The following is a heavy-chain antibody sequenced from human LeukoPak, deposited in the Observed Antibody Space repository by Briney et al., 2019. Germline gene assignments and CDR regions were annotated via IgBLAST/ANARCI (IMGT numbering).Heavy chain of an antibody. Sequence: QSGGSLRLSCAASGFTVSTNYMSWVRQAPGKGLEWVSIIYSGGYTNYVDSVKGRFSISRDNSKNTLYLQMNSLRAEDTAVYYCARNVGDGSGGDWFDPWGQGTLVTVSS. CDR1: GFTVSTNY. CDR2: IYSGGYT. D-gene: IGHD2-15*01. J-gene: IGHJ5*02. V-gene: IGHV3-53*01. CDR3: ARNVGDGSGGDWFDP.